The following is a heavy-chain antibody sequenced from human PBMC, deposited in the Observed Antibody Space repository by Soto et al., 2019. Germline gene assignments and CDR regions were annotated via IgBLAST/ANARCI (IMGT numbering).Heavy chain of an antibody. Sequence: GGSLRLSCAASGFTFSTYAMAWVRQAPGKGLEWVSGVSASGLNTDYADPVKGRFTISRDNSKNTLYLQMNSLRAEDTAVYYCAKAHPTYYYDSSGYWGYFDYWGQGTLVTVSS. CDR3: AKAHPTYYYDSSGYWGYFDY. V-gene: IGHV3-23*01. CDR2: VSASGLNT. D-gene: IGHD3-22*01. CDR1: GFTFSTYA. J-gene: IGHJ4*02.